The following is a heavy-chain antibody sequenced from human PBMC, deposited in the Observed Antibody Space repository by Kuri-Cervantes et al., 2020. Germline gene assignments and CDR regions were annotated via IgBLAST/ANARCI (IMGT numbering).Heavy chain of an antibody. CDR3: ARADPFLGYCSGGSCYSNWFDP. CDR2: ISAYNGNT. Sequence: ASVKVSCKASGGTFSSYAISWVRQAPGQGLEWMGWISAYNGNTNYAQKLQGRVTMTTDTSTSTAYMELRSLRSDDTAVYYCARADPFLGYCSGGSCYSNWFDPWGQGTLVTVSS. V-gene: IGHV1-18*01. J-gene: IGHJ5*02. D-gene: IGHD2-15*01. CDR1: GGTFSSYA.